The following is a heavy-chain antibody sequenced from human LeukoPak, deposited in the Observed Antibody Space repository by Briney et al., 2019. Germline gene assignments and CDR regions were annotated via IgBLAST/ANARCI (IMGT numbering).Heavy chain of an antibody. CDR2: VYSDGST. D-gene: IGHD1-26*01. V-gene: IGHV3-66*01. CDR3: ATVSPPTVGSSSFFDY. Sequence: PGGSLRLSCAASGFTFRDSYMSWVRQAPGKGLEWVSVVYSDGSTSYADSVRGRFTISRDNSNNTLYLQMTSLRADDTAVYYCATVSPPTVGSSSFFDYWGQGTLVAASS. CDR1: GFTFRDSY. J-gene: IGHJ4*02.